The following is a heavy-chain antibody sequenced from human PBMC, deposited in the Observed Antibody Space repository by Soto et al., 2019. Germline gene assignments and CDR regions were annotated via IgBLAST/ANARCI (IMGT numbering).Heavy chain of an antibody. CDR2: ISWNSGSI. CDR3: AKDIDGYFPWHSTFDY. J-gene: IGHJ4*02. Sequence: EVQLVESGGGLVQPGRALRLSCAASGFTFDDYAMHWVRQAPGKGLEWVSGISWNSGSIGYADSVKGRFTISRDNAKNSLYLQMTSLRAEDTALYYCAKDIDGYFPWHSTFDYWGQGTLVTVSS. D-gene: IGHD2-21*02. V-gene: IGHV3-9*01. CDR1: GFTFDDYA.